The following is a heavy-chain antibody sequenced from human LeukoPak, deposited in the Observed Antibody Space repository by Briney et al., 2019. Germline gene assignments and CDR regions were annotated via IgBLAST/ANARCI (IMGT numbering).Heavy chain of an antibody. D-gene: IGHD4-11*01. CDR1: GFTFSNYA. CDR3: AKRTYYSNYGPFDY. CDR2: ISGSGGST. Sequence: GGSLRLSCAASGFTFSNYAMSWVRQAPGKGLEWVSAISGSGGSTYYADSVKGRFTISRDNSKNTLFLQMNSLRAEDTAVYYCAKRTYYSNYGPFDYWGQGTLVTVSS. J-gene: IGHJ4*02. V-gene: IGHV3-23*01.